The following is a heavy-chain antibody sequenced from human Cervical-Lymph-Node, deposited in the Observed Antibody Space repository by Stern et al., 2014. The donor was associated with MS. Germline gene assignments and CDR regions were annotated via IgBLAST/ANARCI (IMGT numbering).Heavy chain of an antibody. CDR3: AKDGSSSGFDY. CDR1: GFTFSSYG. J-gene: IGHJ4*02. D-gene: IGHD6-19*01. V-gene: IGHV3-30*18. CDR2: ISYDGSYQ. Sequence: VQLVESGGGVVQPGRSLRLSCAASGFTFSSYGMHWVRQAPGKGPEWVAIISYDGSYQYYLDSVKGRFTISRDKSKNTLFLQMNSLRAEDTAVYYCAKDGSSSGFDYWGQGTLVTVSS.